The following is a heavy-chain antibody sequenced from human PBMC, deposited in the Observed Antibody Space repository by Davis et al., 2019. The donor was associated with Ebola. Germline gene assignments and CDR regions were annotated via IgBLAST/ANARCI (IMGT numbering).Heavy chain of an antibody. V-gene: IGHV4-34*01. CDR1: GGSFSGYY. Sequence: SETLSLTCAVYGGSFSGYYWSWIRQHPGKGLEWIGYIYYSGSTYYNPSLKSRVTISVDTSKNQFSLKLSSVTAADTAVYYCASAPGRFLEWWDDCWGQGTLVTVSS. CDR3: ASAPGRFLEWWDDC. CDR2: IYYSGST. D-gene: IGHD3-3*01. J-gene: IGHJ4*02.